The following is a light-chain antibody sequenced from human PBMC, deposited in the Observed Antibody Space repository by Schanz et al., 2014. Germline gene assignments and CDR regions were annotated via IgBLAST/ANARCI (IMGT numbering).Light chain of an antibody. J-gene: IGKJ2*02. Sequence: EIVMTQSPATLSVSPGERATLSCRASQSVSSNLAWYQQKPGQAPRLLIYGASTRATGIPARFSGSGSGTDFTLTISSLQPDDFATYYCQQYNNYAWTFGQGTKLEIK. CDR1: QSVSSN. CDR2: GAS. V-gene: IGKV3-15*01. CDR3: QQYNNYAWT.